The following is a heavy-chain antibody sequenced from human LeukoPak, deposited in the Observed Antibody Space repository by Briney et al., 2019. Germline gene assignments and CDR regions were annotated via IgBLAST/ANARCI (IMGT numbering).Heavy chain of an antibody. CDR3: ARGNSGAAAY. J-gene: IGHJ4*02. CDR2: MNPNSGNT. D-gene: IGHD2-2*01. V-gene: IGHV1-8*02. CDR1: GGTFSYFT. Sequence: GASVKVSCKASGGTFSYFTINWVRQATGQGLEWMGWMNPNSGNTGYAQKFQGRVTMTRNTSISTAYMELSSLRSEDTAVYYCARGNSGAAAYWGQGTLVTVSS.